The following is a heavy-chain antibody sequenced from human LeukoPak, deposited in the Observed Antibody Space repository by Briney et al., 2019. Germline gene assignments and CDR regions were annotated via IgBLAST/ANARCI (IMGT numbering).Heavy chain of an antibody. Sequence: SVKVSCKASGYTFTDYYVHWVRQAPGLGLEWMGIINPLRGITIYAQKFQGRVTMTSDTSTNTVYMELSSLISEDTAVYYCTRTIGYRPVAGLKEKWFDPWGQGTLVTVSS. CDR1: GYTFTDYY. J-gene: IGHJ5*02. CDR3: TRTIGYRPVAGLKEKWFDP. V-gene: IGHV1-46*01. D-gene: IGHD6-19*01. CDR2: INPLRGIT.